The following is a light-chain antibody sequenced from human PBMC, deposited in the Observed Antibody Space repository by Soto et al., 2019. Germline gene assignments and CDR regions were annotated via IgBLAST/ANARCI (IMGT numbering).Light chain of an antibody. CDR1: QSLSSSF. J-gene: IGKJ2*01. Sequence: EVVLTQSPGTLSLSPGERATLSCRASQSLSSSFLAWYQKNPGQAPRLLIYGASNRATGIPDRFSGSGSGTDFTLTTSNREPDGFAVYFCLRFGSPLHTFGQGTKRDIK. CDR2: GAS. V-gene: IGKV3-20*01. CDR3: LRFGSPLHT.